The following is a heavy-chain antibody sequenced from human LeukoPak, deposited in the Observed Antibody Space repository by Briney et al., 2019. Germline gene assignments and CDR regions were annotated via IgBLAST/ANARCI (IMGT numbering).Heavy chain of an antibody. CDR3: ARDPLTYYYDRSGPYDY. V-gene: IGHV3-21*01. Sequence: GGSLRLSFAASGFTFSSYSMNWVRQAPGKGLEWVSSISDSSSYKYYADSVKGRFTISRDNAKNSLYLQMNSLRAEDTAVYYCARDPLTYYYDRSGPYDYWGQGTLVTVSS. D-gene: IGHD3-22*01. J-gene: IGHJ4*02. CDR2: ISDSSSYK. CDR1: GFTFSSYS.